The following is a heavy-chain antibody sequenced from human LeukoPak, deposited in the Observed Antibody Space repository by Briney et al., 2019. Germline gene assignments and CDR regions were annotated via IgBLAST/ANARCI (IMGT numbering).Heavy chain of an antibody. CDR2: ITSSSSTM. CDR3: ARDLIWYGSGSYSLHFDY. CDR1: GFTFSNYS. D-gene: IGHD3-10*01. J-gene: IGHJ4*02. Sequence: GGSLRLSCAASGFTFSNYSMNWVRQAPGKGLEWVSYITSSSSTMYYADSVKGRFTISRDNAKNSLYLQMSSLRAEDTAVYYCARDLIWYGSGSYSLHFDYWGQGTLVTVSS. V-gene: IGHV3-48*01.